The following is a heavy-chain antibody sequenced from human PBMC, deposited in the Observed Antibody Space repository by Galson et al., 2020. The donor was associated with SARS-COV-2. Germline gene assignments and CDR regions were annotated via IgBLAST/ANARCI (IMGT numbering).Heavy chain of an antibody. Sequence: SETLSLTCAVSGGSISSSNWWSWVRQPPGKGLEWIGEIYHSGSTNYNPSLKSRVTISVDKSKNQFSLKLSSVTAADTAVYYCARDGSSGWYREVYCDYWGQGTLVTVSS. J-gene: IGHJ4*02. CDR2: IYHSGST. CDR1: GGSISSSNW. CDR3: ARDGSSGWYREVYCDY. D-gene: IGHD6-19*01. V-gene: IGHV4-4*02.